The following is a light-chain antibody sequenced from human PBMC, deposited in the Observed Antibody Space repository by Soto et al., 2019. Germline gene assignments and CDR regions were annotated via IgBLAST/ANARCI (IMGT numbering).Light chain of an antibody. J-gene: IGKJ1*01. Sequence: DIVMTQSPDSLAVSLGERATINCKSSQSLLYSSNNKNYLAWYQQKPGHPPQLLIYWASTRESGVPDRFSGSGSGTDFTLTISSRQADDVAVYYCQQYLSTRTFGQGTKVEIK. V-gene: IGKV4-1*01. CDR3: QQYLSTRT. CDR2: WAS. CDR1: QSLLYSSNNKNY.